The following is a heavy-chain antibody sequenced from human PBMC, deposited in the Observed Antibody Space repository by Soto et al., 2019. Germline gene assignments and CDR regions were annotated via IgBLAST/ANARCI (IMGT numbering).Heavy chain of an antibody. D-gene: IGHD5-12*01. Sequence: GASVTVSCKASGYTFISYGITWVRQAPGQRLEWMGWISAYNGNTNYAQKRQGRVTMTTDTSTSTAYMELRTLRSEDTAVYYCARDIVYTRDKNWFDPWGQGTLVTVSS. J-gene: IGHJ5*02. V-gene: IGHV1-18*01. CDR2: ISAYNGNT. CDR1: GYTFISYG. CDR3: ARDIVYTRDKNWFDP.